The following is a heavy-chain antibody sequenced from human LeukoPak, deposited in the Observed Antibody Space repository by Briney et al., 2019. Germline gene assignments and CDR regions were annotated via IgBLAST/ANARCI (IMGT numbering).Heavy chain of an antibody. CDR3: AHYADYVGFDY. V-gene: IGHV3-23*01. J-gene: IGHJ4*02. Sequence: GGSLRLSCAASGFTFSSYAMSWVRQAPGKGLEWVSAISDSGGDTYYADSVKGRFTISRDNSKNTLYLQLNSLRAEDTAVFYCAHYADYVGFDYWGQGTLVTASS. CDR2: ISDSGGDT. CDR1: GFTFSSYA. D-gene: IGHD4-17*01.